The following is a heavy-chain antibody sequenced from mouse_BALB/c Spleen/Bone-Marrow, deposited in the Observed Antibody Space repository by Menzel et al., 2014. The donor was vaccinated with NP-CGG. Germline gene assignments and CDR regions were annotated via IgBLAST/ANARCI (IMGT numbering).Heavy chain of an antibody. CDR1: GFAFSSYD. V-gene: IGHV5-12-1*01. D-gene: IGHD1-1*01. J-gene: IGHJ3*01. CDR3: ARQILRGFAY. Sequence: EVQLVESGGGLVKPGGSLKLSCLASGFAFSSYDMSWVRQTPEKRLEWVAYISSGGGSTYYSDTVKGRFTISRDNAKNTLYLQMSSLKSEDTAMYYCARQILRGFAYWGQGTLVTVSA. CDR2: ISSGGGST.